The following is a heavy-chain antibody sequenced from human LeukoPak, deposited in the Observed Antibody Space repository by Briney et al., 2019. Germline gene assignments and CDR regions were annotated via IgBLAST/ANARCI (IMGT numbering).Heavy chain of an antibody. Sequence: SETLSLTCTVSGGSISSGGYYWSWIRQHPGKGLEWIGYIYYSGSAYYNPSLKSRVTISVDTSKNQFSLKLSSVTAADTAVYYCARGAENYYDSSGYYYYDYWGQGTLVTVSS. D-gene: IGHD3-22*01. CDR2: IYYSGSA. J-gene: IGHJ4*02. V-gene: IGHV4-31*03. CDR3: ARGAENYYDSSGYYYYDY. CDR1: GGSISSGGYY.